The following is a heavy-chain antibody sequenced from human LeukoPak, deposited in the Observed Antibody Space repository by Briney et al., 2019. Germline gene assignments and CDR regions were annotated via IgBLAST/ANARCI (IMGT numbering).Heavy chain of an antibody. CDR1: GFTFSSYA. D-gene: IGHD3-10*01. CDR2: FGVRGLTT. Sequence: GGSLRLSCAASGFTFSSYAMSWVRQAPGKGLEWVSVFGVRGLTTYYADSVEGRFTISRDNSKNTLFLQMNSLRAEDTAVYYCAKDRGFGELEYWGQGTLVTVSS. CDR3: AKDRGFGELEY. V-gene: IGHV3-23*01. J-gene: IGHJ4*02.